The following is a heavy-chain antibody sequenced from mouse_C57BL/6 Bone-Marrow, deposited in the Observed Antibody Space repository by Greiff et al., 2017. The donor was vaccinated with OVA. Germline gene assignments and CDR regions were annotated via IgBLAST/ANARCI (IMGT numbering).Heavy chain of an antibody. CDR3: RVTTVVDY. V-gene: IGHV1-83*01. Sequence: VQLQQSGPELVKPGASVKMSCKASGYTFTDYYMHWVKQKPGKGLEWIGEIYPGSGNTYYNEKFKGKATLTADTSSSTAYMQLSSLTSEDSAVYFCARVTTVVDYWGQGTTLTVSS. J-gene: IGHJ2*01. D-gene: IGHD1-1*01. CDR2: YPGSGNTY. CDR1: YTFTDYYM.